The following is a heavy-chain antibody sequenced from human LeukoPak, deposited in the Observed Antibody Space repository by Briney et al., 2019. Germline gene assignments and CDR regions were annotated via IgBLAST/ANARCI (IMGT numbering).Heavy chain of an antibody. J-gene: IGHJ6*02. CDR3: ARDPHGSGLLDV. V-gene: IGHV1-2*02. CDR2: INPNSGGT. Sequence: ASVKVSCKASGYTFTGYYMHWVRQAPGQGLEWMGWINPNSGGTNYAQKFQGRVTVTRDTSISTAYMELSRLRSDDTAVYYCARDPHGSGLLDVWGQGSTVTVSS. D-gene: IGHD3-10*01. CDR1: GYTFTGYY.